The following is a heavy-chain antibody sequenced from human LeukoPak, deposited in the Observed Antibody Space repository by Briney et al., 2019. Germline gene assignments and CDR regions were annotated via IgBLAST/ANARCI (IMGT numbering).Heavy chain of an antibody. CDR1: GGSITSNSYY. CDR3: ARQSRAPWGELEHFDY. V-gene: IGHV4-39*01. J-gene: IGHJ4*02. CDR2: FYYSEST. Sequence: PSETLSLTCTVSGGSITSNSYYWGWIRQPPGKGLEWIGIFYYSESTYYNPSLKSRVTISVDTSKNQFSLKLSSVTAADTAVYYCARQSRAPWGELEHFDYWGQGTLVTVSS. D-gene: IGHD3-16*01.